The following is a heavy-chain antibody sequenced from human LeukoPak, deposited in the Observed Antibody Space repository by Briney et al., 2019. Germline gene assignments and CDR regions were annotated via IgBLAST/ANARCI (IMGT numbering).Heavy chain of an antibody. V-gene: IGHV3-7*01. CDR2: IKQDGSEK. CDR3: VRGGGSYYGGVGY. D-gene: IGHD1-26*01. Sequence: GGSLRLSCAASGFTFSSFWMSWVRQAPGKGLEWVANIKQDGSEKYYVDSVKGRFTISRDNARNSLYLQMNSLRAEDTAVYYCVRGGGSYYGGVGYWGQGTLVTVSS. J-gene: IGHJ4*02. CDR1: GFTFSSFW.